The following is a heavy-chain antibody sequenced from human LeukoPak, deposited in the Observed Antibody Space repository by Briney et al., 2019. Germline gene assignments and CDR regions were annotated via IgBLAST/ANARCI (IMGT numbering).Heavy chain of an antibody. V-gene: IGHV3-23*01. D-gene: IGHD6-6*01. CDR1: GFTFSSYG. CDR3: AKLGKAARFHIFPYYFDY. CDR2: ISGSGGSA. Sequence: GGSLRLSCAASGFTFSSYGMSWVRQAPGKGLEWVSAISGSGGSAYYADSVKGRFTISRDNSKNTLYLQMNSLGAEDTAVYYCAKLGKAARFHIFPYYFDYWGQGTLVTVSS. J-gene: IGHJ4*02.